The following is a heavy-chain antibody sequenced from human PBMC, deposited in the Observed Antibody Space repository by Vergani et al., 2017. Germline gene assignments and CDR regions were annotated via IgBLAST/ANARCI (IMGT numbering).Heavy chain of an antibody. CDR2: IIPILGIA. V-gene: IGHV1-69*04. Sequence: QVQLVQSGAEVKKPGASVKVSCKASGYTFTSYGISGVRQAPGQGLEWMGRIIPILGIANYAQKFQGRVTITADKSTSTAYMELSSLRSEDPAVYYCARDLGEGDGYNLFDYWGQGTLVTVSS. J-gene: IGHJ4*02. D-gene: IGHD5-24*01. CDR1: GYTFTSYG. CDR3: ARDLGEGDGYNLFDY.